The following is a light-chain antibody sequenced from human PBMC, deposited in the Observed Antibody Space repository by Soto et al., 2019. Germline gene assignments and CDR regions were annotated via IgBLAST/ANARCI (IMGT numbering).Light chain of an antibody. J-gene: IGLJ2*01. V-gene: IGLV8-61*01. Sequence: VVTQEPSLSVSPRGTVTLTCGLRSGSVSPSYYPSWYQQTPGQAPRTLIYNTNTRSSGVPDRFSGSILGNKAALTITGAQADDESDFYCVLYMGGGISIFGGGTKLTVL. CDR3: VLYMGGGISI. CDR2: NTN. CDR1: SGSVSPSYY.